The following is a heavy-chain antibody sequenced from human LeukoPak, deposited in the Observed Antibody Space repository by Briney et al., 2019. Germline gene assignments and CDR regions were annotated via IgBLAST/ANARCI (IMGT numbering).Heavy chain of an antibody. CDR2: IYSGNT. J-gene: IGHJ4*02. CDR1: GGSISRYY. CDR3: ARDDSRSWSPGY. Sequence: SETLSLTCTVSGGSISRYYWSWIRHPPGKGLEWIGYIYSGNTNYNPSLKSRITMSVDTSKNQFSLKLNSVTAADTAVYYCARDDSRSWSPGYWGQGTLVTVSS. V-gene: IGHV4-59*12. D-gene: IGHD6-13*01.